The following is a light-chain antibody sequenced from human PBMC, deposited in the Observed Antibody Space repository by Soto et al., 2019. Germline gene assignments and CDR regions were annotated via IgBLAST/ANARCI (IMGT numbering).Light chain of an antibody. CDR3: QNYNSAPLT. CDR2: AAS. J-gene: IGKJ2*01. Sequence: DIQMTQSPSSLSAYVGDRITITCRASQGIRHYVAWYQQKPGKAPKLLIHAASTLQSGVPSRFSGSGSGTDFTLTLSSLQPEDVATYYCQNYNSAPLTFGQGTKLEIK. V-gene: IGKV1-27*01. CDR1: QGIRHY.